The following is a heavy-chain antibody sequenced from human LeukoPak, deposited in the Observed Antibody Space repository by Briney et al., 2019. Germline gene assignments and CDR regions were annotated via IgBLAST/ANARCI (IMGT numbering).Heavy chain of an antibody. CDR2: ISSSSSYI. J-gene: IGHJ4*02. CDR1: GFTFSSYS. D-gene: IGHD3-22*01. V-gene: IGHV3-21*04. Sequence: GGSLRLSCAASGFTFSSYSMNWVRQAPGKGLEWVSSISSSSSYIYYADSVKGRFTISGDNAKNSLYLQMNSLRAEDTAVYYCARDSYYDSSGYLPYFDYWGQGTLVTVSS. CDR3: ARDSYYDSSGYLPYFDY.